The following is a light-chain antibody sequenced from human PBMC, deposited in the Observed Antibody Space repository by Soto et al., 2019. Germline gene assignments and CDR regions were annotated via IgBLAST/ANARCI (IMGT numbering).Light chain of an antibody. V-gene: IGLV2-23*01. CDR3: CSSAPESTYV. Sequence: QSVLAQPASVSGSPGQSITISCTGTSSDVGAYNSGSWYQQHPHRAPQVIIYKGTQRPSGVSNRFSGSTSGTAASLTISALQTDDEADYFCCSSAPESTYVCGTGTKVTVL. CDR2: KGT. J-gene: IGLJ1*01. CDR1: SSDVGAYNS.